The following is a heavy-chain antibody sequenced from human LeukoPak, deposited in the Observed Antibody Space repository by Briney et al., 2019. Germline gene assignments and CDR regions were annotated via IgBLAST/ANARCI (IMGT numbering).Heavy chain of an antibody. Sequence: GGSLRLSCAASGFTFSSYGMSWVRQAPGKGLEWVSAISGSGGSTYYADSVKGRFTISRDNSKNTLYLQMNSLRAEDTAVYYCAKDSSGSYASYYYYYMDVWGKGTTVTVSS. V-gene: IGHV3-23*01. J-gene: IGHJ6*03. CDR1: GFTFSSYG. CDR2: ISGSGGST. D-gene: IGHD1-26*01. CDR3: AKDSSGSYASYYYYYMDV.